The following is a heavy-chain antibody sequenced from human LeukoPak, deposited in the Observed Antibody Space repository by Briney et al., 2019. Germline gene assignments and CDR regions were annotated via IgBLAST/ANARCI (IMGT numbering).Heavy chain of an antibody. CDR1: GGSISSYY. CDR2: IYYSGNT. CDR3: AGCSSSWYGMDV. J-gene: IGHJ6*02. V-gene: IGHV4-59*08. D-gene: IGHD6-13*01. Sequence: SETLSLTCTVSGGSISSYYWSWIRQPPGKGLEWIGYIYYSGNTNYNPSLKSRVTISVDTSKNQFSLKLNSVTAADTAVYYCAGCSSSWYGMDVWGQGTTVTVSS.